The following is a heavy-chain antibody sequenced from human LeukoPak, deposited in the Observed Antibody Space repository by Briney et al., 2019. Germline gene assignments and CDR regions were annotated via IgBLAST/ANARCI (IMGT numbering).Heavy chain of an antibody. D-gene: IGHD2-2*01. Sequence: GGSLRLSCAASGFTFSSYAMHWVRQAPGKGLEYVSAISSNGGSTYYANSVKGRFTISRDNSKNTLYLQMGSLRAEDMAVYYCARDRGYCSSTSCQGGGYHDAFDIWGQGTMVTVSS. CDR3: ARDRGYCSSTSCQGGGYHDAFDI. CDR1: GFTFSSYA. V-gene: IGHV3-64*01. CDR2: ISSNGGST. J-gene: IGHJ3*02.